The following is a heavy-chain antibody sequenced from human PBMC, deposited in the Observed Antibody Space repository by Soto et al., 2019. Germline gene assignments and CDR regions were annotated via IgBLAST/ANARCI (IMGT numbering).Heavy chain of an antibody. Sequence: QVQLQESGPGLVKPSETLSLTCTVSGGSMSGYYWSWIRQAAGKGLEWIGRVYTSDTTYYNPSLKRRVTKSLDTSKNQSSLNLSSLTAADTAGYYCAGNIAEAGRRYYGMDVWGQGTTVTVSS. CDR3: AGNIAEAGRRYYGMDV. V-gene: IGHV4-4*07. CDR2: VYTSDTT. J-gene: IGHJ6*02. D-gene: IGHD6-13*01. CDR1: GGSMSGYY.